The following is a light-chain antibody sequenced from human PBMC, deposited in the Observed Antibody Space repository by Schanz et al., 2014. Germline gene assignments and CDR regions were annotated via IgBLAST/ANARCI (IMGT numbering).Light chain of an antibody. CDR1: QSVSSN. CDR3: QQDYNLPWT. Sequence: EIVLTQSPGTLSVSPGERATLSCRASQSVSSNLAWYQQKPGQAPRLLIYGASTRATGIPARFSGSGSGTEFTLTISSLQPEDFAVYYCQQDYNLPWTFGQGTKVEIK. V-gene: IGKV3-15*01. CDR2: GAS. J-gene: IGKJ1*01.